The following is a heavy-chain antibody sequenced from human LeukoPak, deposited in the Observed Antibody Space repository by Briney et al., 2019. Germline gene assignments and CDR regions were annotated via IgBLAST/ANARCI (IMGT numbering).Heavy chain of an antibody. J-gene: IGHJ4*02. D-gene: IGHD5-12*01. CDR3: AKVRYSGYVVLAH. V-gene: IGHV3-23*01. Sequence: PGGSLRLSCAASGFTFGFYAMNWVRQAPGKGLEWVSGISDSGGNTYYADSVKGRFTVSRDNSKNTLYLQMNSLRAEDTAVYYCAKVRYSGYVVLAHWGQGTLVTVSS. CDR2: ISDSGGNT. CDR1: GFTFGFYA.